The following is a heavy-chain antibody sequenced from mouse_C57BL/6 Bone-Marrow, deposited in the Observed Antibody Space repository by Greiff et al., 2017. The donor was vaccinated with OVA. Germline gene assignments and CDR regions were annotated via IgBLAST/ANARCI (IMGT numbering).Heavy chain of an antibody. CDR3: ARGGYYDYDGWYFDV. J-gene: IGHJ1*03. V-gene: IGHV1-72*01. CDR1: GYTFTSYW. Sequence: QVQLQQPGAELVKPGASVKLSCKASGYTFTSYWMHWVKQRPGRGLEWIGRIDPNSGGTKYNEKFKSKATLTVDKPSSTAYVQLSSLTSEDSAVYYCARGGYYDYDGWYFDVWGTGTTVTVSS. D-gene: IGHD2-4*01. CDR2: IDPNSGGT.